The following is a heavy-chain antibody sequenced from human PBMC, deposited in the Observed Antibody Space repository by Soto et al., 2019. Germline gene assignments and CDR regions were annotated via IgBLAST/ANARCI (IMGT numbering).Heavy chain of an antibody. D-gene: IGHD3-22*01. CDR1: GFSLSTSGVG. V-gene: IGHV2-5*02. CDR3: AHRQGLGGIVVTNWFDP. Sequence: QITLKESGPTLVKPTQTLTLTCTFSGFSLSTSGVGVGWIRQPPGKALEWLALIYWDDDKRYSPSLKSRLTITKXXSXNXXVLTMTNMDPVDTATYYCAHRQGLGGIVVTNWFDPWGQGTLVTVSS. CDR2: IYWDDDK. J-gene: IGHJ5*02.